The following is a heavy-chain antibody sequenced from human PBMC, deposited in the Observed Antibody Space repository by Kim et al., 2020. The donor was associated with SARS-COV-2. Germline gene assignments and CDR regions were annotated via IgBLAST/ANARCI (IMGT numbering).Heavy chain of an antibody. D-gene: IGHD1-7*01. J-gene: IGHJ2*01. V-gene: IGHV4-61*01. CDR1: GGSVSSGSYY. CDR2: IYYSGST. CDR3: ASRPFDWNYVFVWYFDL. Sequence: SETLSLTCTVSGGSVSSGSYYWSWIRQPPGKGLEWIGYIYYSGSTNYNPSLKSRVTISVDTSKNQFSLKLSSVTAADTAVYYCASRPFDWNYVFVWYFDL.